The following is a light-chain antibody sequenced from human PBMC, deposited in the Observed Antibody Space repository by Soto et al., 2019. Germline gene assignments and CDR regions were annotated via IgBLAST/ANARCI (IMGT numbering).Light chain of an antibody. Sequence: ELVMTQSPSTLSVSPGERATLSCRASQTVSRNLAWYQQGPGQAPRLLIYDISNRAAGVPARFSGSGSETEFTLTIRSLQSEDFAVYFCQQYNNWPSFGQGTRLE. CDR3: QQYNNWPS. V-gene: IGKV3-15*01. J-gene: IGKJ5*01. CDR1: QTVSRN. CDR2: DIS.